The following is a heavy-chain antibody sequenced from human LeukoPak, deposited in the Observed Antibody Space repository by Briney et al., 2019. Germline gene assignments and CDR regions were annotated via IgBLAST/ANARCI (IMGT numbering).Heavy chain of an antibody. CDR3: ARQIPGSGQGFDP. D-gene: IGHD3-10*01. Sequence: GGSLRLSCAASGFTFSGYAMSWVRQAPGKGLEWVSGISGSGVSTYYVDSVKGRFTVSRDNSKNMLHLRMSSLRAEDTALYYYARQIPGSGQGFDPWGQGTLVTVSS. CDR1: GFTFSGYA. V-gene: IGHV3-23*01. J-gene: IGHJ5*02. CDR2: ISGSGVST.